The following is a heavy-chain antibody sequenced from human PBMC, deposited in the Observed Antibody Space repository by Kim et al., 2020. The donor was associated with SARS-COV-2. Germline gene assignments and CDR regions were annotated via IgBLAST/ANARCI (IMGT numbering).Heavy chain of an antibody. D-gene: IGHD3-10*01. CDR3: ARDFRLGMVRGVINSY. V-gene: IGHV3-11*05. Sequence: SVKGRFTISRDNAKNSRYLQMNSLRAEDTAVYYCARDFRLGMVRGVINSYWGQGTLVTVSS. J-gene: IGHJ4*02.